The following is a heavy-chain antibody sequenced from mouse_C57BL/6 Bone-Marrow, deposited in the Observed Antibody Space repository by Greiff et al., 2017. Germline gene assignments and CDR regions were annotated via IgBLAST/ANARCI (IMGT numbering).Heavy chain of an antibody. D-gene: IGHD1-1*01. CDR3: ARDYGSSYRYFDV. Sequence: QVQLQQSGPELVKPGASVKLSCKASGYTFTSYDINWVKQRPGKGLEWIGWIYPRDGSNKYNEKLKGKATLTVDTSSSTAYLELHSLTSEDSAVYFCARDYGSSYRYFDVWGTGTTVTVSS. CDR1: GYTFTSYD. CDR2: IYPRDGSN. J-gene: IGHJ1*03. V-gene: IGHV1-85*01.